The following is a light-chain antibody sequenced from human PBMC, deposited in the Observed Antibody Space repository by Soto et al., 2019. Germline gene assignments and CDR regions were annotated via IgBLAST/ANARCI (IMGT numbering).Light chain of an antibody. CDR2: DAS. V-gene: IGKV3-11*01. J-gene: IGKJ1*01. Sequence: EIVLTQSPATLSLSPGERATLSCRASQSVSSYLAWYQQKPGQAPRLLIYDASNRATGIPARFSGSGSGKDFPLTISSLEPEDFAVYYCQQRSNWPSFGQGTKVEIK. CDR1: QSVSSY. CDR3: QQRSNWPS.